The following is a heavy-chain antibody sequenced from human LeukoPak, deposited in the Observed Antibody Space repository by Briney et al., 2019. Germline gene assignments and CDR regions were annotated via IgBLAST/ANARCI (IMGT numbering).Heavy chain of an antibody. CDR1: GYTFTCYH. D-gene: IGHD2/OR15-2a*01. CDR2: IKAGGDT. Sequence: ASVKVSCKASGYTFTCYHMHWVRQAPGQGLEWIGIIKAGGDTLYAQKFQGRVTVTRDTSTSAAYMDMNSLRSEDTAIYYCAREGPNIYYFDNWGQGTLVTVSS. V-gene: IGHV1-46*01. CDR3: AREGPNIYYFDN. J-gene: IGHJ4*02.